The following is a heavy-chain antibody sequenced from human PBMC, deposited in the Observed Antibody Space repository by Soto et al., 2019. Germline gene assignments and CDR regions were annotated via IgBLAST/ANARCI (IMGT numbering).Heavy chain of an antibody. CDR1: GFTFSSYW. CDR3: AREPERGYTPYYGMDV. J-gene: IGHJ6*02. Sequence: GGSLRLSCAASGFTFSSYWMHWVRQAPGKGLVWVSRINSDGSSTSYADSVKGRFTISRDNAKNTLYLQMNSLRAEDTAVYYCAREPERGYTPYYGMDVWGQGTTVTV. V-gene: IGHV3-74*01. D-gene: IGHD5-18*01. CDR2: INSDGSST.